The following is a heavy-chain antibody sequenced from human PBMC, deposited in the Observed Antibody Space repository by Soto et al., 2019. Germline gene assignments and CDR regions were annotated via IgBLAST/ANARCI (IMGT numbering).Heavy chain of an antibody. CDR1: GFTFSSYA. D-gene: IGHD3-3*01. Sequence: EVQLLEFGGGLVQPGGSLRLSCAASGFTFSSYAMSWVRQAPGKGLEWVSAISGSGGSTYYADSVKGRFTISRDNSKNTLYLQLNSLRAEDTVVYYCANAFVVTILGVVIPGAFDIWGQGTMVTVSS. CDR2: ISGSGGST. J-gene: IGHJ3*02. CDR3: ANAFVVTILGVVIPGAFDI. V-gene: IGHV3-23*01.